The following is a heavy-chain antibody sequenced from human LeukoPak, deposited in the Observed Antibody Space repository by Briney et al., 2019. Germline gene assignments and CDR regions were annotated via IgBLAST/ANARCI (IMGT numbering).Heavy chain of an antibody. CDR3: ARVARYDSSGYKYFDY. J-gene: IGHJ4*02. Sequence: EASVKVSCKASGYTFTGYHMHWVRQAPGQGLEWMGWINPNSGGTNYAQKFQGRVTMTRDTSISTAYMELSRLRSDDTAVYYCARVARYDSSGYKYFDYWGQGTLVTVSS. V-gene: IGHV1-2*02. CDR1: GYTFTGYH. CDR2: INPNSGGT. D-gene: IGHD3-22*01.